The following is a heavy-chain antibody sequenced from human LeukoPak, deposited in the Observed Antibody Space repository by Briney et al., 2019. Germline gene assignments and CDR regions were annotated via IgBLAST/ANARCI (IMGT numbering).Heavy chain of an antibody. CDR2: INPGGGST. CDR3: ARGGTYYYDSMAY. Sequence: ASVKVSCKASGYTFTTYYMHWVRQAPGQGLEWMGIINPGGGSTSYAQKFQGRATMTRDTSTNTVYMELSSLRSEDTAVYYCARGGTYYYDSMAYWGQGTLVTVSS. V-gene: IGHV1-46*01. CDR1: GYTFTTYY. J-gene: IGHJ4*02. D-gene: IGHD3-22*01.